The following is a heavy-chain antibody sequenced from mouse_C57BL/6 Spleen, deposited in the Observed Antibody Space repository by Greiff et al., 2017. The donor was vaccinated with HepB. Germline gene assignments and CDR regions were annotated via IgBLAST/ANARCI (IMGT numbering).Heavy chain of an antibody. J-gene: IGHJ4*01. CDR1: GFSLTSYG. V-gene: IGHV2-5*01. CDR2: IWRGGST. D-gene: IGHD1-1*01. Sequence: QVQLQQSGPGLVQPSQSLSITCTVSGFSLTSYGVHWVRQSPGKGLEWLGVIWRGGSTDYNAAFMSRLSITKDNSKSQVFFKMNRLQADDTAIYYCAKNGITTGAMDYWGQGTSVTVSS. CDR3: AKNGITTGAMDY.